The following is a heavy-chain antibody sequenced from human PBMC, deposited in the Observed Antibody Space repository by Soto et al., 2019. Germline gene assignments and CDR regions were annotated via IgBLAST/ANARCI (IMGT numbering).Heavy chain of an antibody. CDR1: GASISSYY. CDR3: ARAQPFEFHNWFDP. CDR2: TSYSGGT. Sequence: QVQLQESGPGLVKTSETLFLTCTVTGASISSYYWSWIRQPQGKGLEWIGHTSYSGGTNYNPCVIGRVSVSVDRSTNQFSLKLSSVTAADTAVYYWARAQPFEFHNWFDPWGQGTLVSVSS. V-gene: IGHV4-59*01. D-gene: IGHD2-2*01. J-gene: IGHJ5*02.